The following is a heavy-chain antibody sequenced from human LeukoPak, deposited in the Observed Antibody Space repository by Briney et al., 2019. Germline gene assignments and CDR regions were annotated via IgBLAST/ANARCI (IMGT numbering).Heavy chain of an antibody. CDR2: ISGSGGST. CDR3: AKANYDFWSGYLFPFDY. V-gene: IGHV3-23*01. CDR1: GFTFSSYA. Sequence: GGSLRLSCAASGFTFSSYAMSWVRPAPRKGLEWVSAISGSGGSTYYADSVKGRFTISRDNSKNTLYLQMNSLRAEDTAVYYCAKANYDFWSGYLFPFDYWGQGTLVTVSS. D-gene: IGHD3-3*01. J-gene: IGHJ4*02.